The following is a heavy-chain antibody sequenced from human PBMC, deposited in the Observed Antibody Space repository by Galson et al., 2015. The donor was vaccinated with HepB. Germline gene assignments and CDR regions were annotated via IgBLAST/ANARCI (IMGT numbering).Heavy chain of an antibody. CDR2: IHHSGST. V-gene: IGHV4-4*02. J-gene: IGHJ4*02. Sequence: SETLSLTCVVSGDSITNHHWWSWVRQPPGKGLECIGEIHHSGSTNYNPSLKSRVTISVDKSKNQSSLRLNSVTAADTAVYYCARNGVYSLDYWGQGTLVTASS. CDR1: GDSITNHHW. CDR3: ARNGVYSLDY. D-gene: IGHD4-17*01.